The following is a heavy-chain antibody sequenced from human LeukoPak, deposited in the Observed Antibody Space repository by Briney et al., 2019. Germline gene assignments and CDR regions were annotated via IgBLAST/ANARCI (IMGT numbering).Heavy chain of an antibody. J-gene: IGHJ5*02. D-gene: IGHD4-23*01. V-gene: IGHV1-46*01. Sequence: ASVKVSCKASGYTFTSYHMHWVRQAPGQGLEWMGIINPSGGSTSYAQKFQGRVTMTRDTSTSAVYMELSSLRSEDTAVYYCARDRRWMYNWFDPWGQGTLVTVSS. CDR1: GYTFTSYH. CDR2: INPSGGST. CDR3: ARDRRWMYNWFDP.